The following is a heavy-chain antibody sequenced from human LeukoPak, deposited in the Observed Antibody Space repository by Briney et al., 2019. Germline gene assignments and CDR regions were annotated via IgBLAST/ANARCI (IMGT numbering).Heavy chain of an antibody. CDR2: IYYSGST. D-gene: IGHD3-22*01. CDR3: ARQNYYDSSGPDFDY. J-gene: IGHJ4*02. Sequence: SETLSLTCTVSGGSVSSGIHYWSWIRQPPGKGLEWIGYIYYSGSTNYNPSLKSRVTISVDTSKNQFSLKLSSVTAADTAVYYCARQNYYDSSGPDFDYWGQGTLVTVSS. CDR1: GGSVSSGIHY. V-gene: IGHV4-61*01.